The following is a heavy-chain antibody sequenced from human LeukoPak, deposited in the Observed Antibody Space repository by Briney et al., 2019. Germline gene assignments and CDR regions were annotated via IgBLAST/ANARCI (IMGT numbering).Heavy chain of an antibody. D-gene: IGHD6-13*01. J-gene: IGHJ4*02. CDR3: AKRRGKEYSSSWYYFDY. CDR1: GFTFSSYA. CDR2: ISGSGGST. V-gene: IGHV3-23*01. Sequence: GGSLRLSCAASGFTFSSYAMSWVRQAPGKGLEWVSAISGSGGSTYYADSVKGRFTISRDNSKITLYLQVNSLRAEDTAVYYCAKRRGKEYSSSWYYFDYWGQGTLVTVSS.